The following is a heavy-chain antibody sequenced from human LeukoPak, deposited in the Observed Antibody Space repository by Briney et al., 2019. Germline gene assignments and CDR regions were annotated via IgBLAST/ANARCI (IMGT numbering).Heavy chain of an antibody. V-gene: IGHV3-23*01. CDR1: GFIFTNYA. Sequence: GGSLRLSCAASGFIFTNYALSWVRQAPGKGLEWVSAISRDGTSPHYADSVKGRFTISRDNAKNSLYLQMNSLRAEDTAVYYCARDRGGYGDYYIEDAFDIWGQGTMVTVSS. D-gene: IGHD4-17*01. CDR2: ISRDGTSP. CDR3: ARDRGGYGDYYIEDAFDI. J-gene: IGHJ3*02.